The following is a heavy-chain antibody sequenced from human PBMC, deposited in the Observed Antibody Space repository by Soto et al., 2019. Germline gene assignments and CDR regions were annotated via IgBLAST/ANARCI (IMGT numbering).Heavy chain of an antibody. CDR2: ISGSGGST. J-gene: IGHJ5*02. Sequence: GGSLRLSCAASGFTFSSYAMSWVRQAPGKGLEWVSAISGSGGSTYYADSVKGRFTISRDNSKNTLYLQMNSLRAEDTAVYYCAKEGFVGPTPLTIRNVDPWGQGTLVTVSS. CDR1: GFTFSSYA. D-gene: IGHD3-9*01. V-gene: IGHV3-23*01. CDR3: AKEGFVGPTPLTIRNVDP.